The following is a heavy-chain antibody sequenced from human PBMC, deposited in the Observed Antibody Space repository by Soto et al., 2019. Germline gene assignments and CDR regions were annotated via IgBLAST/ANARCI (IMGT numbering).Heavy chain of an antibody. Sequence: QVQLVESGGGVVQPGRSLRLSCAASGFTFSRYGMHWVRQAPGKGLEWVAVISYDGSNKYYADSVKGRFTISRDNYKNTLELQMNSLRAEDTAVDYCASEGSGDHGLHYWGQETLVTVSS. D-gene: IGHD3-10*01. J-gene: IGHJ4*02. CDR1: GFTFSRYG. CDR2: ISYDGSNK. V-gene: IGHV3-33*01. CDR3: ASEGSGDHGLHY.